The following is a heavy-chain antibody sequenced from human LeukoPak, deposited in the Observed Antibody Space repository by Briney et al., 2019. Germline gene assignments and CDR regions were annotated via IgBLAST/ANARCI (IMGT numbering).Heavy chain of an antibody. J-gene: IGHJ5*02. CDR3: ASYDTLTAFDP. CDR2: IYYSGST. D-gene: IGHD3-9*01. Sequence: SETLSLTCTVSGGSISSYYWSWIRQPPGKGLEWIGYIYYSGSTNYNPSLKSRVTISVDTSKNQFSLKLSSVTAADTAVYYCASYDTLTAFDPWGQGTLDTVSS. CDR1: GGSISSYY. V-gene: IGHV4-59*08.